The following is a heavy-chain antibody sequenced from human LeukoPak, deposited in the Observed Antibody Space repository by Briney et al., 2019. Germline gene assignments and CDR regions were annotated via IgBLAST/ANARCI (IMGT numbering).Heavy chain of an antibody. D-gene: IGHD2/OR15-2a*01. CDR1: VFTFRTYH. J-gene: IGHJ6*03. V-gene: IGHV3-48*04. Sequence: PGGSLRLSCGASVFTFRTYHRTWVPRAPGEGVERVSHFSTGGTTSYYADSVKGRFTTSRDNAKKSLYLKMSSLRVEDSAVYYCAGFSIRTGAYYLDVWGKGTTVAVSS. CDR2: FSTGGTTS. CDR3: AGFSIRTGAYYLDV.